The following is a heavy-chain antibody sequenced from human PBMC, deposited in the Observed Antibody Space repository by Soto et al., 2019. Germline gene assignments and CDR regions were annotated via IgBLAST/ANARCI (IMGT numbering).Heavy chain of an antibody. V-gene: IGHV3-33*01. J-gene: IGHJ4*02. CDR1: GFTFSSYG. D-gene: IGHD6-19*01. CDR2: IWYDGSNK. Sequence: GSLSLSCAASGFTFSSYGMHWVRQAPGKGLEWVAVIWYDGSNKYYADSVKGRFTISRDNSKNTLYSQMNSLRAEDTAVYYCARDLVAVAGTGGEDYWGQGTLVTVSS. CDR3: ARDLVAVAGTGGEDY.